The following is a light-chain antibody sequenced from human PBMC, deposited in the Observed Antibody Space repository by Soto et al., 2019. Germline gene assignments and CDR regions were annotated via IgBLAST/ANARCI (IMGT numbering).Light chain of an antibody. CDR1: QSVSSY. Sequence: IWLPQHHDTLSLSPAERATISCRASQSVSSYLAWYQQEPGQTPRLLIYDASNRATGIPARFSGSGSGTDYTLTISSLEPEDFAVYYCQQRTRWPMTFGQGTRLEIK. J-gene: IGKJ5*01. CDR3: QQRTRWPMT. V-gene: IGKV3-11*01. CDR2: DAS.